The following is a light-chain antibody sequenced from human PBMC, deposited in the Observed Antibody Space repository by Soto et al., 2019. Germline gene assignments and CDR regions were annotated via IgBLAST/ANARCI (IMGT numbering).Light chain of an antibody. J-gene: IGKJ4*01. Sequence: DIVMTQSPSTLSVSPGERATLSCRASQSVSSNLAWYQQKPGKAPRLLIYGASTSDTGIPARFSGSGSGTKYTLPIISRQPEEYSASYCQQHNNWPPLTFGGGTKVEIK. V-gene: IGKV3-15*01. CDR2: GAS. CDR3: QQHNNWPPLT. CDR1: QSVSSN.